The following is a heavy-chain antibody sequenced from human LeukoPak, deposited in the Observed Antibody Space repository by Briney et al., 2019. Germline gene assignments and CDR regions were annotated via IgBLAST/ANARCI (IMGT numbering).Heavy chain of an antibody. CDR1: GFTFSSYG. V-gene: IGHV3-30*18. Sequence: GGSLRLSCAASGFTFSSYGMHWVRQAPGKGLEWVAVISYDGSNKYYADSVKGRFTISRDDSKNTLYLQMNSLRAEDTAVYYCAKLAQVVAATTDFDYWGQGTLVTVSS. J-gene: IGHJ4*02. CDR3: AKLAQVVAATTDFDY. D-gene: IGHD2-15*01. CDR2: ISYDGSNK.